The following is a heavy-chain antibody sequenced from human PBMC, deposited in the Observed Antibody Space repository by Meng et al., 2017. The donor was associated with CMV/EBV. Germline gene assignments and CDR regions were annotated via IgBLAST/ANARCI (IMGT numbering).Heavy chain of an antibody. CDR3: ARKGRSSWYLLAEYFQH. J-gene: IGHJ1*01. CDR1: GGSFSGYY. V-gene: IGHV4-34*01. CDR2: INHSGST. D-gene: IGHD6-13*01. Sequence: GGSFSGYYWSWIRQPPGKGLGWIGEINHSGSTNYNPSLKSRVTISVDTSKNQFSLKLSSVTAADTAVYYCARKGRSSWYLLAEYFQHWGQGTLVTVSS.